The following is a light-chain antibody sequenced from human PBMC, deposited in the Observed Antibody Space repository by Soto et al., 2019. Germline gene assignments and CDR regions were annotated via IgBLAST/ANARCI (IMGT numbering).Light chain of an antibody. J-gene: IGLJ1*01. CDR1: TSNIGKNF. Sequence: QSVLTQPPSASGTPGQRVTISCSGSTSNIGKNFVYWYQQLPGMAPRLLIYKNDQRPSGVPDRFSGSKSGTSASLAISGVRSEDEADYFCAVWDDSLTAYLFGSGTKLIVL. CDR2: KND. CDR3: AVWDDSLTAYL. V-gene: IGLV1-47*01.